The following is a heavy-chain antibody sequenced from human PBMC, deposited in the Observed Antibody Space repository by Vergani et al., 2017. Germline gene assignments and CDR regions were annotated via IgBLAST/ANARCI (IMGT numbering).Heavy chain of an antibody. Sequence: QLQLQESGPGLVKPSETLSLTCTVSGGSISSGYYWSWIRQPPGKGLEWIGYIYYSGSTYYNPSLKSRVTISVDTSKNQFSLKLSSVTAADTAVYYCARVLYSNSGKNYYYYDMDVWGKGTTVTVSS. D-gene: IGHD4-11*01. J-gene: IGHJ6*03. CDR3: ARVLYSNSGKNYYYYDMDV. V-gene: IGHV4-30-4*08. CDR2: IYYSGST. CDR1: GGSISSGYY.